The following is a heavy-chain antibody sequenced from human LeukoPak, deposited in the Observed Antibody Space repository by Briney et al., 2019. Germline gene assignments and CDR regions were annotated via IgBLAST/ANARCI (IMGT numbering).Heavy chain of an antibody. CDR1: GFTFSSYA. D-gene: IGHD6-6*01. CDR3: ATFLEQLDAGYYYYGMDV. J-gene: IGHJ6*02. CDR2: ISYDGSNK. V-gene: IGHV3-30-3*01. Sequence: GGSLRLSCAASGFTFSSYAMHWVCQAPGKGLEWVAVISYDGSNKYYADSVKGRFTISRDNSKNTLYLQMNSLRAEDTAVYYCATFLEQLDAGYYYYGMDVWGQGTTVTVSS.